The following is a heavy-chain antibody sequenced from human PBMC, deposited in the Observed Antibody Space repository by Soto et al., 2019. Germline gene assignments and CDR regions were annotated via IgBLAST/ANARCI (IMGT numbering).Heavy chain of an antibody. J-gene: IGHJ5*02. Sequence: PSETLSLTCAVYGGSISSGNYYWSWISQHPGKGLEWIGYIYYSGSTSYNPSLKSRVTISVDTSKNHFSLKLSSVTAADTAVYYCARVFSDSSSFFDPWGQGTLVTVSS. CDR3: ARVFSDSSSFFDP. V-gene: IGHV4-31*11. CDR2: IYYSGST. CDR1: GGSISSGNYY. D-gene: IGHD6-13*01.